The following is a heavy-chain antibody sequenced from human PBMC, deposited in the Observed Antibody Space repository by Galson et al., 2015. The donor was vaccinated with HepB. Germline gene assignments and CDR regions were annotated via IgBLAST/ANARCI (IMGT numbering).Heavy chain of an antibody. V-gene: IGHV1-69*13. Sequence: SLKLSCKASGCTFSNHTISWLRQAPGQGLEWMGGIIPIFSSGNYAQKFRGRVTITADESKSTTYMELSSLRSEDTAVYYCARQYDTSGYYPYWGQGTLVTVSS. D-gene: IGHD3-22*01. J-gene: IGHJ4*02. CDR3: ARQYDTSGYYPY. CDR2: IIPIFSSG. CDR1: GCTFSNHT.